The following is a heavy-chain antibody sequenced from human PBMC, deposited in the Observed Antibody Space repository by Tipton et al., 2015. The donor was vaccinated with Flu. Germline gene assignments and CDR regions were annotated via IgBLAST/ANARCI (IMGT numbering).Heavy chain of an antibody. V-gene: IGHV1-46*01. Sequence: QLVQSGAEVKKPGASVKVSCKASGYTFTSYYIHWVRQAPGQGLESMGIINPSGGSTSDPQKFQGRVTMTSDTSTSTVYLYLSSLRSKDTAVYYCARVWGGVSAFDYWGQGTLVTVSS. CDR1: GYTFTSYY. CDR2: INPSGGST. J-gene: IGHJ4*02. D-gene: IGHD2-21*01. CDR3: ARVWGGVSAFDY.